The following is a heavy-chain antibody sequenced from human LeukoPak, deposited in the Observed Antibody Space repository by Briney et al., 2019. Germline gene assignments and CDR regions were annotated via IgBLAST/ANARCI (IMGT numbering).Heavy chain of an antibody. CDR1: GFTFSNAW. J-gene: IGHJ4*02. D-gene: IGHD3-3*01. CDR2: IKSKTDGGTT. Sequence: GGSLRLFCAASGFTFSNAWMSWVRQAPGKGLEWVGRIKSKTDGGTTDYAAPVKGRFTISRDDSKNTLYLQMNSLKTEDTAVYYCTTDSYYDFWSGYYDRYYFDYWGQGTLVTVSS. CDR3: TTDSYYDFWSGYYDRYYFDY. V-gene: IGHV3-15*01.